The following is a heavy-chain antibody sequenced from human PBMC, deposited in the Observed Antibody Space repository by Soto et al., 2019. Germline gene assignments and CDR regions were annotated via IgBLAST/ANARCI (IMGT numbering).Heavy chain of an antibody. D-gene: IGHD3-10*01. CDR2: ISSSGSSI. Sequence: QVQLVESGGGLVKPGGSLRLCCAASGLTFSDCYMNWIRQAPGKGLEWVSYISSSGSSINYAGSVKGRFTISRDNAKNSRYLQMNSLRAEDTAMYYCARVRFGEWGYAMDVWGQGTTVTVSS. V-gene: IGHV3-11*01. J-gene: IGHJ6*02. CDR3: ARVRFGEWGYAMDV. CDR1: GLTFSDCY.